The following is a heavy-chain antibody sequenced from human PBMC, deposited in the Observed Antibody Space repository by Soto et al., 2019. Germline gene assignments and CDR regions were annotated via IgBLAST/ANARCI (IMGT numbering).Heavy chain of an antibody. CDR3: ASGHYDILTGYYLNNWFDP. V-gene: IGHV4-39*01. CDR1: GGSISSSSYY. CDR2: IYYSGST. Sequence: SETLSLTCTVSGGSISSSSYYWGWIRQPPGKGLEWIGSIYYSGSTYYNPSLKSRVTIFVDTSKNQFSLKLSSVTAADTAVYYCASGHYDILTGYYLNNWFDPWGQGTLVTVSS. D-gene: IGHD3-9*01. J-gene: IGHJ5*02.